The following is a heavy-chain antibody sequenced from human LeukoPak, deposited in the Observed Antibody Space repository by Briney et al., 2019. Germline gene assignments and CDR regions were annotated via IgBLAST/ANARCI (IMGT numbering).Heavy chain of an antibody. V-gene: IGHV3-9*01. CDR1: GFTFDDYA. CDR2: ISWNSGSI. Sequence: PRGSLRLSCAASGFTFDDYAMHWVRQAPGKGLEWVSGISWNSGSIGYADSVKGRFTISRDNAKNSLYLQMNSLRAEDTALYYCAKSMVSSSNFDYWGQGTLVTVSS. D-gene: IGHD6-6*01. CDR3: AKSMVSSSNFDY. J-gene: IGHJ4*02.